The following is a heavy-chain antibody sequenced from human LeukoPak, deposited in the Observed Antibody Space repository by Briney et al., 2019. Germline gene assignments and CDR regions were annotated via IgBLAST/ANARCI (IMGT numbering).Heavy chain of an antibody. J-gene: IGHJ4*02. CDR3: TTGLKVTDDDF. V-gene: IGHV3-15*01. CDR2: IRSKTDGGTT. D-gene: IGHD2-21*02. Sequence: GGSLRLSCVASGFTFSNHWLHWVRQGPGKGLEWVGRIRSKTDGGTTDYAAPVKGRFTISRDDSKNTLYLQMNSLQTEDTAVYYCTTGLKVTDDDFWGQGTLVTVSS. CDR1: GFTFSNHW.